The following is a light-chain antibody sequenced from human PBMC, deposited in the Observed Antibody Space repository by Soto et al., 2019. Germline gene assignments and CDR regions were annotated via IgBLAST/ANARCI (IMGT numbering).Light chain of an antibody. V-gene: IGKV3-15*01. Sequence: ENVLTQSPGTLSLSPGERATLSCRASQSVSSNFLAWYQQKPGQAPRLLIYDTPTRATGVPARFSGSRSGPEFTLTINSLQSEDFAIYYCQPYNNWPLTFGGGTKVDIK. CDR2: DTP. CDR1: QSVSSN. J-gene: IGKJ4*01. CDR3: QPYNNWPLT.